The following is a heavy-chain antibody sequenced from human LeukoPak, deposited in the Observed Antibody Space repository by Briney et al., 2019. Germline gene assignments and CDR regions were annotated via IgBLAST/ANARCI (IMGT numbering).Heavy chain of an antibody. CDR2: INPNSGGT. D-gene: IGHD1-26*01. CDR3: ARARVGATTGMGPDAFDI. J-gene: IGHJ3*02. Sequence: ASVKVSCKASGYTFTGYYMHWVRQAPGQGLEWMGWINPNSGGTNYAQKFQGRVTMTRDTSISTAYMELSRLRSDDTAVYYCARARVGATTGMGPDAFDIWGQGTMVTVSS. CDR1: GYTFTGYY. V-gene: IGHV1-2*02.